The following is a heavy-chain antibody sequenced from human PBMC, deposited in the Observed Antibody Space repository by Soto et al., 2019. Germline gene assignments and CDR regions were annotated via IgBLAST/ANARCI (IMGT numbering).Heavy chain of an antibody. D-gene: IGHD2-21*02. V-gene: IGHV4-31*03. CDR2: IYYSGST. J-gene: IGHJ4*02. CDR1: GGSISSGGYY. CDR3: ARNPYCGGDCDPSFDY. Sequence: QVQLQESGPGLVKPSQTLSLTCTVSGGSISSGGYYWSWIRQHPGKGLEWIGYIYYSGSTYYNPSLKWRVTISVDTSKNQFSLKLSSVTAADTAVYYCARNPYCGGDCDPSFDYWGQGTLVTVSS.